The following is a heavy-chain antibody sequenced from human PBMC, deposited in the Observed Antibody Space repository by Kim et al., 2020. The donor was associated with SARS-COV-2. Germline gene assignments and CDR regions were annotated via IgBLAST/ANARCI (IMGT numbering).Heavy chain of an antibody. CDR2: INHSGST. V-gene: IGHV4-34*01. J-gene: IGHJ4*02. Sequence: SETLSLTCAVYGGSFSGYYWSWIRQPPGKGLEWIGEINHSGSTNYNPSLKSRVTISVDTSKNQFSLKLSSVTAADTAVYYCARDPKWRNAFDYWGQGTLVTASS. CDR1: GGSFSGYY. CDR3: ARDPKWRNAFDY. D-gene: IGHD5-12*01.